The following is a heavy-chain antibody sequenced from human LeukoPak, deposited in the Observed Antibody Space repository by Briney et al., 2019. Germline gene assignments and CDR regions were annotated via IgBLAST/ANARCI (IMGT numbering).Heavy chain of an antibody. CDR3: ARGGLTVTADY. Sequence: PSETLSLTCAVYGGSFSGYYWSWTRQPPGKGLEWIGEINHSGSTNYNPSLKSRVTISVDTSKNQFSLKLSSVTAADTAVYYCARGGLTVTADYWGQGTLVTVSS. CDR2: INHSGST. CDR1: GGSFSGYY. D-gene: IGHD2-21*02. V-gene: IGHV4-34*01. J-gene: IGHJ4*02.